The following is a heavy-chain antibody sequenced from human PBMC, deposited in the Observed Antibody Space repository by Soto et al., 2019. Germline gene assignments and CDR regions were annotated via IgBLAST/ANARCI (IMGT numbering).Heavy chain of an antibody. CDR2: ISYDGSNK. J-gene: IGHJ6*02. V-gene: IGHV3-30*18. D-gene: IGHD6-13*01. Sequence: GGSLRLSCAASGFTFSSYGMHWVRQAPGKGLEWVAVISYDGSNKYYADSVKGRFTISRDNSKNTLYLQMNSLRAEDTAVYYCAKDSAAAKSYYYYGMDVWGQGTTVTVSS. CDR3: AKDSAAAKSYYYYGMDV. CDR1: GFTFSSYG.